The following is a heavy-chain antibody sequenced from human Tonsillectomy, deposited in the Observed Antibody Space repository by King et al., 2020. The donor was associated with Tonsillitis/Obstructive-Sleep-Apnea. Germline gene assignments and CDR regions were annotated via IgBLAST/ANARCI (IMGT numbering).Heavy chain of an antibody. CDR3: VRDDKDGRHLDY. CDR1: GYTFTRNY. Sequence: VQLVESGAEVKKPGASVKVSCKASGYTFTRNYVHWVRQAPGQGLEWMGIIKPSDGITTYAQKFQGRVTMTTDTSTSTVNMELSSLRAEDTAVYYCVRDDKDGRHLDYWGQGSLVSVSS. V-gene: IGHV1-46*01. CDR2: IKPSDGIT. J-gene: IGHJ4*02. D-gene: IGHD2-15*01.